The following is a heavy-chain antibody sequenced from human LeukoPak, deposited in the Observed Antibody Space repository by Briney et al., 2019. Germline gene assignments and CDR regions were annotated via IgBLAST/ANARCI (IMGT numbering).Heavy chain of an antibody. D-gene: IGHD5-24*01. CDR2: INGGGDTT. CDR1: GFTFVSYA. J-gene: IGHJ4*02. V-gene: IGHV3-23*01. CDR3: AKALDTYGYMRFDY. Sequence: GGSLRLSCATSGFTFVSYAMTWVRQAPGKGLEWVSAINGGGDTTYYADSVKGRFTVSRDRSTDTLFLQMSSLRAEDSGMYYCAKALDTYGYMRFDYWGQGTLVTVSS.